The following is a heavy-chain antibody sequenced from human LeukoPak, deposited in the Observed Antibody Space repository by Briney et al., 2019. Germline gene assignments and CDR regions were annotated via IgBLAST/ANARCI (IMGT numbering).Heavy chain of an antibody. CDR3: AREDGSASYYNNWFDP. D-gene: IGHD3-10*01. V-gene: IGHV3-33*01. J-gene: IGHJ5*02. CDR2: IWSDGSNK. Sequence: SLRLSCAASGFTFSFYGMHWVRQAPGKGLEWVAVIWSDGSNKYYADSVKGRFTISRDNSKNTLYLQMNSLRAEDTAVYYCAREDGSASYYNNWFDPWGQGTLVTVSS. CDR1: GFTFSFYG.